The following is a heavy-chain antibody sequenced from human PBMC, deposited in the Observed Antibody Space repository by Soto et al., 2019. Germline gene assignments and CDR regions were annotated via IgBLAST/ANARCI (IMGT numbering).Heavy chain of an antibody. CDR1: GFTFSSYA. Sequence: QVQLVESGGGVVQPGRSLRLSCAASGFTFSSYAKHWVRQAPGKGLEWVAVISYDGSNKYYADSVKGRFTISRDNSKNTLYLQMNSLRAEDTAVYYCARENIAALTNNPTFDYWGQGTLVTVSS. CDR2: ISYDGSNK. V-gene: IGHV3-30-3*01. J-gene: IGHJ4*02. CDR3: ARENIAALTNNPTFDY. D-gene: IGHD6-6*01.